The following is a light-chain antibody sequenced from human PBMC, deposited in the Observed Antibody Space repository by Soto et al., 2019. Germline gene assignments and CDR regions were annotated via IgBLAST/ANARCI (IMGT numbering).Light chain of an antibody. CDR3: SSYAGSNKYVV. V-gene: IGLV2-8*01. J-gene: IGLJ2*01. CDR2: EVS. CDR1: SSDVGGYNY. Sequence: QSVLTQPPSASGSPGQSVTISCTGTSSDVGGYNYVSWYQQHPGKAPKLTIYEVSKRPSGVPDRFSGSKSGNTASLTVSGIQAEDEADYYCSSYAGSNKYVVFGGGTQLTVL.